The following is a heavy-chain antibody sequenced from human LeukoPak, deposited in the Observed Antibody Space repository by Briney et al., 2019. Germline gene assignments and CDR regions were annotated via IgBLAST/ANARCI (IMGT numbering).Heavy chain of an antibody. CDR1: GGTFSSYA. Sequence: SVKVSCKASGGTFSSYAISWVRQAPGQGPEWMGGIIPIFGTANYAQKFQGRVTITADESTSTAYMELSSLRSEDTAVYYCAREPHDYGDYTLGYWGQGTLVTVSS. CDR2: IIPIFGTA. J-gene: IGHJ4*02. V-gene: IGHV1-69*13. CDR3: AREPHDYGDYTLGY. D-gene: IGHD4-17*01.